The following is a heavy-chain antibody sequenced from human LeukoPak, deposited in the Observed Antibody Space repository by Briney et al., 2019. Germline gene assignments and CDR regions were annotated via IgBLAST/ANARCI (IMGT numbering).Heavy chain of an antibody. V-gene: IGHV3-30*01. Sequence: PGGSLRLSCAASGFTFSSYAMHWVRQAPGKGLEWVAVISYDGSNKYYADSVKGRFTISRDNSKNTLYLQMNSLRAEDTAVYYCASPRFRLNGPEYFDYGGQGTLVTVSA. J-gene: IGHJ4*02. CDR2: ISYDGSNK. D-gene: IGHD1-1*01. CDR3: ASPRFRLNGPEYFDY. CDR1: GFTFSSYA.